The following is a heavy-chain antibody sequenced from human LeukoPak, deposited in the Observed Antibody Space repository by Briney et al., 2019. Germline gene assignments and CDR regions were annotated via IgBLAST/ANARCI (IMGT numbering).Heavy chain of an antibody. CDR3: ANYPDTAMVWSHAFDI. Sequence: PGGSLRLSCAASGFTFSSYAMSWVRQAPGKGLEWVSAISGSGGSTYYADSVKGRFTISRDNSKNTLYLQMNSLRAEDTAVYYCANYPDTAMVWSHAFDIWGQGTMVTVSS. V-gene: IGHV3-23*01. D-gene: IGHD5-18*01. CDR2: ISGSGGST. J-gene: IGHJ3*02. CDR1: GFTFSSYA.